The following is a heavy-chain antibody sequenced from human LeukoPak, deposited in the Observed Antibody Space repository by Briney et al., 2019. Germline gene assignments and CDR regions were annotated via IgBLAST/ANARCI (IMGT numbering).Heavy chain of an antibody. Sequence: PGGSLRLSCAASGFTFSSYSMNWVRQAPGKGLEWVSSISSSSSYIYYADSVKGRFTISRDNAKNSLYLQMNSLRAEDTAVYYCARGIAAAVISAFDIWGQGTMATVSS. CDR2: ISSSSSYI. CDR1: GFTFSSYS. D-gene: IGHD6-13*01. V-gene: IGHV3-21*01. CDR3: ARGIAAAVISAFDI. J-gene: IGHJ3*02.